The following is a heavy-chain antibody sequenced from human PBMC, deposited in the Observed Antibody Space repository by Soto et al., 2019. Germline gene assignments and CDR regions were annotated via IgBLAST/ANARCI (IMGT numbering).Heavy chain of an antibody. CDR2: INHSGST. CDR3: ARGKIVVVPAAKYYYGSGYYYYGMDV. J-gene: IGHJ6*02. V-gene: IGHV4-34*01. D-gene: IGHD2-2*01. Sequence: SQTMSLTCRVEGGCFSGYYRSWIRQPPGKGLEWIGEINHSGSTNYNPSLKSRVTISVDTSKNQFSLKLCSVTAADTAVYYCARGKIVVVPAAKYYYGSGYYYYGMDVWGQGTTVTVSS. CDR1: GGCFSGYY.